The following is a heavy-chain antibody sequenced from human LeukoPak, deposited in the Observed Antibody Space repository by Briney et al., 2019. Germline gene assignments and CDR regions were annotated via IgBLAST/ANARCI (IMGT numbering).Heavy chain of an antibody. CDR3: ARMYSSLRFDP. CDR2: IYTSGSP. V-gene: IGHV4-4*07. Sequence: SETLSLTCTVSGESISSYYWSWIRQPAGKGLEWIGRIYTSGSPNYNPSLKSRVTMSVDTSKNQFSLKLSSVTAADTAVYYCARMYSSLRFDPWGQGTLVTVSS. J-gene: IGHJ5*02. CDR1: GESISSYY. D-gene: IGHD6-13*01.